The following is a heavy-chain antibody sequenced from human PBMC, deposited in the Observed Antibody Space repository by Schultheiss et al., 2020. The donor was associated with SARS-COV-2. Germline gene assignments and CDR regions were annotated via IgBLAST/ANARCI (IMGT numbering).Heavy chain of an antibody. CDR2: INSDGSTI. V-gene: IGHV3-74*01. CDR1: GFTFSSYW. CDR3: ARAKITFGGVIVMFDY. Sequence: GGSLRLSCVASGFTFSSYWIHWVRQAPGKGLVWVSRINSDGSTIGYAVSSKGRFTISRDNAKNTLYLQMNSLRAEDTTVYYCARAKITFGGVIVMFDYWGQGTLATVAS. D-gene: IGHD3-16*02. J-gene: IGHJ4*02.